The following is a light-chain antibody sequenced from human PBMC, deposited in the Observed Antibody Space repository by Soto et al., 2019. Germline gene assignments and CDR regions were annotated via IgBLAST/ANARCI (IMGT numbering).Light chain of an antibody. CDR3: SSYTSSSTRV. J-gene: IGLJ3*02. CDR1: SRDVGGYNY. V-gene: IGLV2-14*01. CDR2: DVS. Sequence: QSVLTQPASVSGSPGHSITISCTGTSRDVGGYNYVSWYQQHPGKAPKLMIYDVSRRPSGVSNRFSGSKSGNTASLSISGLQAEDEADYYCSSYTSSSTRVFGGGTQLTVL.